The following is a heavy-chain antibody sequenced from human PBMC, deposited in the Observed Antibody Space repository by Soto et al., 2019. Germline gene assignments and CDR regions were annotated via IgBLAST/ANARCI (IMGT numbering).Heavy chain of an antibody. J-gene: IGHJ4*02. D-gene: IGHD3-22*01. CDR2: ISWNSGYT. Sequence: EVQLVESGGGLVQPGRSLRLSCAASGFTFDDYAMHWVRQAPGKGLERVSGISWNSGYTGYADSVKGRFIISRDNAKNSLYLQMNSLGAEDTALYYCAKDVYYYDSRGPIILDYWGQGTLVTVYS. V-gene: IGHV3-9*01. CDR1: GFTFDDYA. CDR3: AKDVYYYDSRGPIILDY.